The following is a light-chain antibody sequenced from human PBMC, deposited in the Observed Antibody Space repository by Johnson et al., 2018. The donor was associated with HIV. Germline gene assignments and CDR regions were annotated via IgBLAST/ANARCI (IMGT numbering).Light chain of an antibody. CDR2: ENN. Sequence: QSVLTQPSSVSAAPGQKVTISCSGSSSNIGNKYVSWYQQLPGTAPKLLIYENNKRPSGIPDLFSGSKSGTSATLGITGLQTGDEADYYCGTWGSSLSAGGVFGTGTKVTVL. V-gene: IGLV1-51*02. CDR3: GTWGSSLSAGGV. CDR1: SSNIGNKY. J-gene: IGLJ1*01.